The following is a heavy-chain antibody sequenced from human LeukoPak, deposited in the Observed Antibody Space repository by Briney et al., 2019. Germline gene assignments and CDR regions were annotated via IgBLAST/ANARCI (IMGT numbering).Heavy chain of an antibody. CDR3: ASWARPREAAAPFDP. V-gene: IGHV1-8*01. CDR1: GYTFTSYD. D-gene: IGHD6-13*01. CDR2: MNPNSGNT. Sequence: GASVKVSCKASGYTFTSYDINWVRQATGQGLEWMGWMNPNSGNTGYAQKFQGRVTMTRNTSISTAYMELSSLRSEDTAVYYCASWARPREAAAPFDPWGQGTLVTVSS. J-gene: IGHJ5*02.